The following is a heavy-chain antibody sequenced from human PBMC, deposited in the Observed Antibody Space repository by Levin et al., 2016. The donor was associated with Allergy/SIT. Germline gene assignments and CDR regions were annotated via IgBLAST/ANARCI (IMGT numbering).Heavy chain of an antibody. D-gene: IGHD5-18*01. CDR3: VRDGGYRIGDL. Sequence: GGSLRLSCAASGFDLSAYWMYWVRQPPGKGLVWVSLIKSDGSITAYADSVKGRFTISRDNAKNTVYLQMNSLRVDDTGVYYCVRDGGYRIGDLWGQGTLVTVSS. V-gene: IGHV3-74*01. CDR2: IKSDGSIT. J-gene: IGHJ5*02. CDR1: GFDLSAYW.